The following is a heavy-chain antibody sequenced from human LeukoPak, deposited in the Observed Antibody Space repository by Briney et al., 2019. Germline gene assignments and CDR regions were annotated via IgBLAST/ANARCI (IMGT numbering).Heavy chain of an antibody. CDR1: GYTLTGYY. V-gene: IGHV1-2*06. CDR3: ARYYDSSGYSSEYFQH. Sequence: ASVKVSCKASGYTLTGYYIHWVRQAPGQGLEWMGRINPNSGGTNYAQKFQGRVTMTRDTSISTAYMELSRLRSDDTAVYYCARYYDSSGYSSEYFQHWGQGTLVTVSS. CDR2: INPNSGGT. J-gene: IGHJ1*01. D-gene: IGHD3-22*01.